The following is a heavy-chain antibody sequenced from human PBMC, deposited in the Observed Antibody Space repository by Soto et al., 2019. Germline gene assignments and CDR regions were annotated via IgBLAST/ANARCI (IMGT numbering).Heavy chain of an antibody. J-gene: IGHJ1*01. Sequence: EVQLVESGGGLVQPGGFLRLSCAASGFSFDSYWMHWVRQAPGQGPVWVSRIDDDGTTTNYADFVKGRFTISRDNAKNTLNLQMNSLRPEATAVYYCSRGPRASSGGTGAYWGQGTLVTVSS. CDR1: GFSFDSYW. V-gene: IGHV3-74*01. CDR2: IDDDGTTT. D-gene: IGHD2-2*01. CDR3: SRGPRASSGGTGAY.